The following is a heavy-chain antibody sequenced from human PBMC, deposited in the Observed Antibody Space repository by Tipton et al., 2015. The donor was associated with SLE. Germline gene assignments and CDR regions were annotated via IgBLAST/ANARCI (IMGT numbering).Heavy chain of an antibody. CDR1: GGSISSYY. CDR3: ARDEAGYSSSWYLGY. D-gene: IGHD6-13*01. J-gene: IGHJ4*02. V-gene: IGHV4-59*01. Sequence: TLSLTCTVSGGSISSYYWSWIRQPPGKGLEWIGYIYYSGSTNYNPSLKSRVTISVDTSKNQFSLKLSSVTAADTAVYYCARDEAGYSSSWYLGYWGQGTLVTVSS. CDR2: IYYSGST.